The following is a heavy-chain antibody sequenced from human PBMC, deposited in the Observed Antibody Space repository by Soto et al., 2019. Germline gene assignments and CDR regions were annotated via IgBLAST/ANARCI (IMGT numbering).Heavy chain of an antibody. J-gene: IGHJ6*02. CDR1: GYSCTSYW. CDR3: GTGCSGGSCYSGYYYYGMDV. D-gene: IGHD2-15*01. CDR2: IYPGDSDT. Sequence: PGESLKISWKGSGYSCTSYWIVWVRQMTGKGLEWMGIIYPGDSDTRYSPSFQGQVTISADKSISTAYLQWSSLKASDTAMYYCGTGCSGGSCYSGYYYYGMDVWGQGTTVTVSS. V-gene: IGHV5-51*01.